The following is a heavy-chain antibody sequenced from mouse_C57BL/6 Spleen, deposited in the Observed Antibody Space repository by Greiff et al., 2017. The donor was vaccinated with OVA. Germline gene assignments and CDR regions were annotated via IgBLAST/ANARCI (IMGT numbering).Heavy chain of an antibody. CDR2: INPYSGGT. J-gene: IGHJ2*01. CDR1: GYTFTDYY. V-gene: IGHV1-19*01. Sequence: VQLQQSGPVLVKPGASVKMSCKASGYTFTDYYMNWVKQSHGKSLEWIGVINPYSGGTSYNQKFKGKATLTVDKSSSTAYMELNSLTSEDSAVYYCARGGTTVVATRYFDYWGQGTTLTVSS. D-gene: IGHD1-1*01. CDR3: ARGGTTVVATRYFDY.